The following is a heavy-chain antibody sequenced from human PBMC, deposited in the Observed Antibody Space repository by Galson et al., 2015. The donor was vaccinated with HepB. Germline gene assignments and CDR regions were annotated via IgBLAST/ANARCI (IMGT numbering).Heavy chain of an antibody. CDR1: GFTFRNYG. V-gene: IGHV3-74*03. CDR2: INSDGSIT. CDR3: TRRGDATLSSSFLK. J-gene: IGHJ1*01. D-gene: IGHD2-2*01. Sequence: SLRLSCAASGFTFRNYGMHWVRQAPGKGLVWVSHINSDGSITKYADSVKGRFTTSRDNAKNTLYLQMNSLRVEDTAVYYCTRRGDATLSSSFLKWGQGTLVTVSA.